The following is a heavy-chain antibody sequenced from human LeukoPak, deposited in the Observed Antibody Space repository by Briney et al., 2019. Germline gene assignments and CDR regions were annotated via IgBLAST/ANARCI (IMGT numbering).Heavy chain of an antibody. D-gene: IGHD4-17*01. CDR1: GFPFSRYA. V-gene: IGHV3-23*01. Sequence: GGSVRLSCAASGFPFSRYAMLWVRQARGKALEWVTAISGSGGSTYYADSVKGRFTISRDNSKNTLYLQMNSLRAEDTAVYYCAKARYRDYGDYAGDAFDIWGQGTMVTVSS. J-gene: IGHJ3*02. CDR3: AKARYRDYGDYAGDAFDI. CDR2: ISGSGGST.